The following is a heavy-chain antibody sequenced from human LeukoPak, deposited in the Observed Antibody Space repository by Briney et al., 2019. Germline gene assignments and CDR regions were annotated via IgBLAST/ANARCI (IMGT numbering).Heavy chain of an antibody. V-gene: IGHV3-21*04. CDR2: ISSSSSYI. CDR3: AKRNWNDGAH. D-gene: IGHD1-1*01. CDR1: GFTFSSYS. J-gene: IGHJ4*02. Sequence: PGGSLRLSCAASGFTFSSYSMNWVRQAPGKGLEWVSSISSSSSYIYYADSVKGRFTISRDNSKNTLYLQMNSLRAEDTAVYYCAKRNWNDGAHWGQGTLVTVSS.